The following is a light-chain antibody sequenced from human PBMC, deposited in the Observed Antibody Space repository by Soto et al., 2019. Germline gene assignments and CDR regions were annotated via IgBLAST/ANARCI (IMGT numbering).Light chain of an antibody. CDR1: SSDVGGYNY. CDR3: CSYAGSYTYV. Sequence: QSALTQPRSVSGSPGQSVTISCTGTSSDVGGYNYVSWYQHHPGKAPKLMIYDVSKRPSGFPDRFSGSKSGNTASLTISGLQAEDEADYYCCSYAGSYTYVFGTGTKLTVL. CDR2: DVS. V-gene: IGLV2-11*01. J-gene: IGLJ1*01.